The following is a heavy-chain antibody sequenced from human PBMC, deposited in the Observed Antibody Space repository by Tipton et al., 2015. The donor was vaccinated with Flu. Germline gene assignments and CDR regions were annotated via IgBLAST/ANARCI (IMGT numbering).Heavy chain of an antibody. CDR3: ARGSYETSEHGYDYHYMDV. J-gene: IGHJ6*03. CDR1: GGTFSDYA. Sequence: QLVQSGAEAKKPGSSIKVSCKASGGTFSDYAINWVRQAPGQGLEWMGGIILIFGTTDYAQKFQGRVTFTADESTSTAYMELRSLRSNDTTVYYYARGSYETSEHGYDYHYMDVWGQGTTVTVSS. CDR2: IILIFGTT. V-gene: IGHV1-69*01. D-gene: IGHD3-22*01.